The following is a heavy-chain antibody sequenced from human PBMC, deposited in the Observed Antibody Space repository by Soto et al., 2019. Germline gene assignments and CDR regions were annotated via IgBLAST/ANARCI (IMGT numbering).Heavy chain of an antibody. CDR3: ATAKAGAGRVGVHS. CDR2: IVPTLRIT. J-gene: IGHJ5*02. Sequence: QVQLVQSGAEVKKPGASLRVSCETSGGTSTIYTITWVRQAPGQGLQWMGRIVPTLRITNYAQEFQGRLTIAADSSTTTAPIELTSLTSEDTAVYYCATAKAGAGRVGVHSWGQGTLVTVSS. D-gene: IGHD1-26*01. CDR1: GGTSTIYT. V-gene: IGHV1-69*02.